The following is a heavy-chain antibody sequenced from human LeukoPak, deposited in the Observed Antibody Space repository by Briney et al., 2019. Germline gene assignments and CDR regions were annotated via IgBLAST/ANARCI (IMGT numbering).Heavy chain of an antibody. CDR2: INPTSGGT. D-gene: IGHD4-11*01. V-gene: IGHV1-2*02. J-gene: IGHJ4*02. CDR1: GYTFTGYY. CDR3: TRDDYSNGRAFDY. Sequence: ASVTVSFKSSGYTFTGYYMHWVRQAPGQEREGMGWINPTSGGTNYAQKFQGRVNMTRDTSISTAYMERSRLRSDDTAVYYCTRDDYSNGRAFDYWGQGTLVTVSS.